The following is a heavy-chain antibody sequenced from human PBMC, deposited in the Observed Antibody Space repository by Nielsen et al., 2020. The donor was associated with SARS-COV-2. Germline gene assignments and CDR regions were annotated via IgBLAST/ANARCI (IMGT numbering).Heavy chain of an antibody. CDR3: AREVKDSGGSSGGFDY. V-gene: IGHV1-69*05. D-gene: IGHD2-15*01. J-gene: IGHJ4*02. CDR2: IIPIFGTA. CDR1: GGTFSSYA. Sequence: SVKVSCKASGGTFSSYAISWVRQAPGQGLEWMGGIIPIFGTANYAQKFQGRVTMTRNTSISTAYMELSSLRSEDTAVYYCAREVKDSGGSSGGFDYWGQGTLVTVSS.